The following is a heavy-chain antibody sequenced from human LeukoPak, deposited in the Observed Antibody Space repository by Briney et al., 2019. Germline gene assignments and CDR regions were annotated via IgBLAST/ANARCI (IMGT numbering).Heavy chain of an antibody. CDR2: IKQDGSEK. CDR1: GFTFSSYW. J-gene: IGHJ6*02. D-gene: IGHD1-26*01. V-gene: IGHV3-7*01. CDR3: ARMESWELPVSATKYYYGMDV. Sequence: GGSLRLSCAASGFTFSSYWMSWVRQAPGKGLEWVANIKQDGSEKYYVDSVKGRFTISRDNAENSLYLQMNSLRAENTAVYYCARMESWELPVSATKYYYGMDVWGQGTTVTVSS.